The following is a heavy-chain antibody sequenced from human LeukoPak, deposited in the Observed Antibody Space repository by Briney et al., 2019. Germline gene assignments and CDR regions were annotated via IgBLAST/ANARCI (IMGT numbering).Heavy chain of an antibody. V-gene: IGHV3-21*01. D-gene: IGHD1-26*01. CDR3: ARVRWDQPLDY. CDR2: ISSSSSYI. J-gene: IGHJ4*02. Sequence: GGSLRLSCAASGFTFSSYSMNWVRQAPGKGLEWVSSISSSSSYIYYADSVKGRFTISRDNAKNSLYLQMSSLRAEDTAVYYCARVRWDQPLDYWGQGTLVTVSS. CDR1: GFTFSSYS.